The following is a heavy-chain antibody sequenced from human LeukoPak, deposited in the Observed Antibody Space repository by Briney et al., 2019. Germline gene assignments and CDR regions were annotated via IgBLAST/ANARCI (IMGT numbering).Heavy chain of an antibody. Sequence: GESLKISCKGSGYSFTSYWIGWVRQMPGKGLEWMGIIYPGDSETKYSPSFQGQVTFSADKSISTAYLQWSSLNASDTAMYYCARRYCSSTFCHGAFDIWGQGTMVTVSS. D-gene: IGHD2-2*01. CDR3: ARRYCSSTFCHGAFDI. V-gene: IGHV5-51*01. CDR1: GYSFTSYW. CDR2: IYPGDSET. J-gene: IGHJ3*02.